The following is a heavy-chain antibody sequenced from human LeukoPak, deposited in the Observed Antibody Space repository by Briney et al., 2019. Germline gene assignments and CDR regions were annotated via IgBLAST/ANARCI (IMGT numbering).Heavy chain of an antibody. Sequence: ASVKVSCKVSGYTLTELSMHWVRQAPGKGLEWMGGFDPEDGETIYAQKFQGRVTMTEDTSTDTAYMELSSLRSEDTAVYYCATVIIAVAGINWFDPWCQGTLVTVSS. V-gene: IGHV1-24*01. CDR3: ATVIIAVAGINWFDP. CDR2: FDPEDGET. CDR1: GYTLTELS. J-gene: IGHJ5*02. D-gene: IGHD6-19*01.